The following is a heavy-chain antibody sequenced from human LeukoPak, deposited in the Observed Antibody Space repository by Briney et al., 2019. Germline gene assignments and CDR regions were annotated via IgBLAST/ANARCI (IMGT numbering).Heavy chain of an antibody. J-gene: IGHJ5*02. Sequence: SETLSLTCAVYGGSFSGYYWSWIRQPPGKGLEWIGKINHSGSTNYNPSLKSRVTISVDTSKNQFSLKLSSVTAADTAVYYCARGQSDYYGSGSYYYNWFDPWGQGTLVTVSS. CDR3: ARGQSDYYGSGSYYYNWFDP. V-gene: IGHV4-34*01. CDR1: GGSFSGYY. CDR2: INHSGST. D-gene: IGHD3-10*01.